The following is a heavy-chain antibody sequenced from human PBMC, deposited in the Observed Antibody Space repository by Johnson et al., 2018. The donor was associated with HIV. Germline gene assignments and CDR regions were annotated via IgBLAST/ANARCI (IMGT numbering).Heavy chain of an antibody. V-gene: IGHV3-11*01. CDR2: ISSSGSTI. D-gene: IGHD6-13*01. Sequence: VQLVESGGGLVKPGGSLRLSCAASGFTFSDYYMSWIRQAPGKGLEWVSYISSSGSTIYYADSVKGRFSISRDNGKNSLYLQMNSLRAEDTALYYCARGAYSSSWHASDASDIWGQGTMVTVSS. J-gene: IGHJ3*02. CDR3: ARGAYSSSWHASDASDI. CDR1: GFTFSDYY.